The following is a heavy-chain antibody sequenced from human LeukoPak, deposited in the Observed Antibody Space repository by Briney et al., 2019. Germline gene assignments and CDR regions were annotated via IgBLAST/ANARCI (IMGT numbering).Heavy chain of an antibody. V-gene: IGHV3-30-3*01. CDR2: ISYDGGNK. D-gene: IGHD3-22*01. CDR1: GFTFSSYA. J-gene: IGHJ4*02. Sequence: GGSLRLSCAASGFTFSSYAMHWVRQAPGKGLEWVAVISYDGGNKYYADSVKGRFTISRDNSKNTLYLQMNSLRAEDTAVYYCARVILNYDSSGYYYGNFDYWGQGTLVTVSS. CDR3: ARVILNYDSSGYYYGNFDY.